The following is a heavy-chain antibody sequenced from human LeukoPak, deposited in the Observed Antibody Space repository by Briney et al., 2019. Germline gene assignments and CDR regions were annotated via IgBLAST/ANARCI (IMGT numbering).Heavy chain of an antibody. CDR1: GFTFSSYW. V-gene: IGHV3-7*01. Sequence: GGSLRLSCAASGFTFSSYWMNWVRQAPGKGLEWVANIKQDGSEKDYVDFVKGRFTISRDNAKNSLYLQMNSLRAEDTAVYYCARVSSLAVAGFFDYWGQGILVTVSS. J-gene: IGHJ4*02. CDR3: ARVSSLAVAGFFDY. CDR2: IKQDGSEK. D-gene: IGHD6-19*01.